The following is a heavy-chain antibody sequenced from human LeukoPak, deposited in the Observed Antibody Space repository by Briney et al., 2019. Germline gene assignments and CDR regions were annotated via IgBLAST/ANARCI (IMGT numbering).Heavy chain of an antibody. Sequence: GGSLRLSCAASGFTFSNYWMHWVRQAPGKGLEWVANIKQDGNAKYYVDSVKGRFTISRDNAKNSLHLQMTSLRAEDTAVYYCAKLNWFDPWGQGTLVTVSS. V-gene: IGHV3-7*03. D-gene: IGHD1-7*01. J-gene: IGHJ5*02. CDR3: AKLNWFDP. CDR2: IKQDGNAK. CDR1: GFTFSNYW.